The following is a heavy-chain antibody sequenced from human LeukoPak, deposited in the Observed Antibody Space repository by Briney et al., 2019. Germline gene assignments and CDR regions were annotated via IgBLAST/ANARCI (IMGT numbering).Heavy chain of an antibody. CDR1: GVTFSSYW. CDR2: INSDGSST. D-gene: IGHD5-18*01. CDR3: ARGSYGYDY. V-gene: IGHV3-74*01. Sequence: GGSLRLSCAASGVTFSSYWMHWVRQGPGKGLVWVSRINSDGSSTTYADSVKGRFTISRDNAKNTLFLQMNSLRAEDTAVYYCARGSYGYDYWGQGTLVTVSS. J-gene: IGHJ4*02.